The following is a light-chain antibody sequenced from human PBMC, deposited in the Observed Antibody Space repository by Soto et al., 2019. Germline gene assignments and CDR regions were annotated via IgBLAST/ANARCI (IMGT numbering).Light chain of an antibody. CDR2: EAS. CDR1: QSVSSY. J-gene: IGKJ3*01. CDR3: QPRSNWLFS. Sequence: EIVLTQSPATLSLSPGERATLSCRASQSVSSYLAWYQQKPGQAPRLLIYEASSRATGIPARFSGSGSGTDFTLPIISLAPDIFAVHYCQPRSNWLFSFGPWTTVDIK. V-gene: IGKV3-11*01.